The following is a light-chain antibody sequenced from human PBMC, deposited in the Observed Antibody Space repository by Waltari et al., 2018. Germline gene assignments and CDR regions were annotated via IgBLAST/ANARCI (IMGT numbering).Light chain of an antibody. CDR1: QSVRNF. Sequence: DTVLTQSPATLSLSPGERATLSCRASQSVRNFLAWYQQKPGQAPRLLIYYTSNRATGIPARFSGSGFGTDFTLTISSLEPEDFAVYYCQQRSNWPLTFGGGTKVEIK. J-gene: IGKJ4*01. CDR2: YTS. CDR3: QQRSNWPLT. V-gene: IGKV3-11*01.